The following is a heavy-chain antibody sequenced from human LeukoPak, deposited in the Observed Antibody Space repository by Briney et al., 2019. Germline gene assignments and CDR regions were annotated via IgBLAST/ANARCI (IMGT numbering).Heavy chain of an antibody. CDR3: ARRGTGFGELFTFDY. CDR2: IYTSGST. J-gene: IGHJ4*02. CDR1: GGSISSYY. V-gene: IGHV4-4*07. Sequence: TSETLSLTCTVSGGSISSYYWSWIRQPAGKGLEWIGRIYTSGSTNYNPSLKSRVTMSVDTSKNQFSLKLSSVTAADTAVYYCARRGTGFGELFTFDYWGQGTLVTVSS. D-gene: IGHD3-10*01.